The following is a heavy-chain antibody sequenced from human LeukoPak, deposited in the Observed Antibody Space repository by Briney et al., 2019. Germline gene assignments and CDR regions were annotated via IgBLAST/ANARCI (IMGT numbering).Heavy chain of an antibody. D-gene: IGHD1-26*01. J-gene: IGHJ4*02. CDR1: GYNFISYG. CDR2: IRAYNGNT. V-gene: IGHV1-18*01. CDR3: ASWIVGATLGFDY. Sequence: ASVKVSCKASGYNFISYGISWVRQAPGRGLEWMGWIRAYNGNTNYAQNLQGRVTMTTDTSTSTAYMELRSLRSDDTAVYYCASWIVGATLGFDYWGQGTLVTVSS.